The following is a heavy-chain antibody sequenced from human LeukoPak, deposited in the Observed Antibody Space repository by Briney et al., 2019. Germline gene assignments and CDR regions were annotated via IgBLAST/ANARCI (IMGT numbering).Heavy chain of an antibody. J-gene: IGHJ4*02. CDR1: GGSISSGDYY. Sequence: SQTLSLTCTVSGGSISSGDYYWTWIRQPAGKGLEWIGRIYTSGSSNYNPSLKSRVTMSVDTSKNQFSLKLSSVTAADTAVYYCARVGYGGDLDYWGQGTLVTVSS. V-gene: IGHV4-61*02. CDR2: IYTSGSS. CDR3: ARVGYGGDLDY. D-gene: IGHD4-23*01.